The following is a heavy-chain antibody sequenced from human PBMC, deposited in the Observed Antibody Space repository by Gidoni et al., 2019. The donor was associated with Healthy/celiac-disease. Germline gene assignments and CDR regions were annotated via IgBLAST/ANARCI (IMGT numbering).Heavy chain of an antibody. D-gene: IGHD3-22*01. J-gene: IGHJ4*02. Sequence: QVQLVQSGAEVKKPGSSVKVSCKASGGTFSSNAISWVRQAPGQGLEWMGGIIRVFGTANYAQQFQGRVTITADESTSTASMELSSLRSEDTAVYYCASGYDSSGYFKDGDDDYWGQGTLVTVSS. CDR2: IIRVFGTA. CDR1: GGTFSSNA. CDR3: ASGYDSSGYFKDGDDDY. V-gene: IGHV1-69*01.